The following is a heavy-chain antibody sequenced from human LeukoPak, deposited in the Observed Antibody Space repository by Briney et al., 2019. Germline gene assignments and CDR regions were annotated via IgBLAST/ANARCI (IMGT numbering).Heavy chain of an antibody. CDR2: ISGSGGNT. CDR1: GFAFGCYA. V-gene: IGHV3-23*01. J-gene: IGHJ4*02. CDR3: AKGTMVTTYNWDH. D-gene: IGHD4-17*01. Sequence: GGSLRLSCAASGFAFGCYALCWVRQDPGKGLEWVSSISGSGGNTYYADSVKGRFTISRDNSKNTLYLQMNSLRAEDTAVYYCAKGTMVTTYNWDHWGQGTLVTVSS.